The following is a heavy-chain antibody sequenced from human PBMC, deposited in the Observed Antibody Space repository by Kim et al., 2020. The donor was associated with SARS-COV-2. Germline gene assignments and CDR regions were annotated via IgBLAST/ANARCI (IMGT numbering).Heavy chain of an antibody. Sequence: GGSLRRSCAASGFTFSSYWMSWVRQAPGKGLEWVANIKQDGSEKYYVDSVKGRFTISRDNAKNSLYLQMNSLRAEDTAVYYCARETLLWFGESNFDYWGQGTLVTVSS. CDR1: GFTFSSYW. D-gene: IGHD3-10*01. J-gene: IGHJ4*02. V-gene: IGHV3-7*03. CDR2: IKQDGSEK. CDR3: ARETLLWFGESNFDY.